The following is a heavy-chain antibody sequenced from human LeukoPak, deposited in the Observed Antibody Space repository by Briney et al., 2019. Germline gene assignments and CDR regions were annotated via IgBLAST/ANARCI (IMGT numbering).Heavy chain of an antibody. CDR3: ARDRTLKYYYDSSGYDPFDY. V-gene: IGHV1-2*02. CDR2: INPNSGGT. J-gene: IGHJ4*02. Sequence: GASVKVSCKAPGYTFTGYYMHWVRQAPGQGLEWMGWINPNSGGTNYAQKFQGRVTMTRDTSISTAYMELSRLRSDDTAVYYCARDRTLKYYYDSSGYDPFDYWGQGTLVTVSS. D-gene: IGHD3-22*01. CDR1: GYTFTGYY.